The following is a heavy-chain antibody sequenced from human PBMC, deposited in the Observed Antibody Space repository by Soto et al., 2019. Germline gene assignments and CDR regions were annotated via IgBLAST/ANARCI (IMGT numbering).Heavy chain of an antibody. CDR1: GFTFRSDA. V-gene: IGHV3-23*01. J-gene: IGHJ4*02. CDR2: ISGSGDNT. D-gene: IGHD5-18*01. CDR3: AKVAHYRVAAMSDY. Sequence: EVQLLESGGGLVRPGGSLRLSCTASGFTFRSDAMNWVRQAPGKGLEWVSGISGSGDNTYYADSVKGRFTISRDNSKNTLYLQTNSLRAEDTAVYYCAKVAHYRVAAMSDYWGQGTLVTVSS.